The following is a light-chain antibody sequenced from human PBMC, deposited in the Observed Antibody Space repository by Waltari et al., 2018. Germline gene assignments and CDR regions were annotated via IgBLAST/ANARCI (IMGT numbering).Light chain of an antibody. CDR3: QAWDTISAV. CDR2: QDT. Sequence: SYELTQPPSVSVSPGQTASITCSGDQLGNKYVSWYQQKPGKSPVLIIYQDTKRPSGIPGRLPGSNSGNTATLTISGTQVMDEGDYYCQAWDTISAVLGGGTKLTVL. V-gene: IGLV3-1*01. J-gene: IGLJ2*01. CDR1: QLGNKY.